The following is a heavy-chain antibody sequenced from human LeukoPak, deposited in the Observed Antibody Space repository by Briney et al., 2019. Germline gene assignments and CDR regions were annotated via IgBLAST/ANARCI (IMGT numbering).Heavy chain of an antibody. Sequence: ASATVSCKVSGYTLTELSMHWVRQAPGKGLEWMGGFDPEDGETIYAQKFQGRVTMTEDTSTDTAYMELSSLRSEDTAVYYCARGRGQLDTFDYWGQGTLVTVSS. D-gene: IGHD1-1*01. CDR1: GYTLTELS. CDR3: ARGRGQLDTFDY. V-gene: IGHV1-24*01. J-gene: IGHJ4*02. CDR2: FDPEDGET.